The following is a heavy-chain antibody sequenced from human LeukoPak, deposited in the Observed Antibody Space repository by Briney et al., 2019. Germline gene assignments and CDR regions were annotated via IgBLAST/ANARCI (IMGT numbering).Heavy chain of an antibody. CDR3: AREVVVVAATSLDHYYYYMDV. CDR1: GYTFTSYA. CDR2: INTNTGNP. J-gene: IGHJ6*03. D-gene: IGHD2-15*01. Sequence: GASVKVSCKASGYTFTSYAMNWVRQAPGQGLEWMGWINTNTGNPTYAQGFTGRFVFSLDTSVSTAYLQISSLKAEDTAVYYCAREVVVVAATSLDHYYYYMDVWGKGTTVTVSS. V-gene: IGHV7-4-1*02.